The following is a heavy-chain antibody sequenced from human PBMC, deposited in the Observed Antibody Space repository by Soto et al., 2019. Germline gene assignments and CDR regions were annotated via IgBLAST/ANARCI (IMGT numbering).Heavy chain of an antibody. D-gene: IGHD4-17*01. Sequence: PSETLSLTCAVSGGSITSSSYSWGWVRQPPGKGLEWIGYIYFSGRTNYNPSLKGRVTISIDTSKNQFSLKLTSATAADTAVYYCSRDVDFGEEDVWGQGTTVT. J-gene: IGHJ6*02. CDR1: GGSITSSSYS. V-gene: IGHV4-61*01. CDR3: SRDVDFGEEDV. CDR2: IYFSGRT.